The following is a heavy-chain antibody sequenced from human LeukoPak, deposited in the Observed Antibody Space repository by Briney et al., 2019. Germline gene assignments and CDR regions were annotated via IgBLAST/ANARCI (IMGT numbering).Heavy chain of an antibody. CDR1: GFTFSNNW. V-gene: IGHV3-7*03. CDR3: AKDLRVDYYGSAKNNMDV. D-gene: IGHD3-10*01. CDR2: VKKDASEK. Sequence: GGFLRLSCAASGFTFSNNWMTWVRQAPGKGLEWVASVKKDASEKYYVDSVKGRFTISRDNAKNSLFLQMNSLRAEDTALYYCAKDLRVDYYGSAKNNMDVWGQGTTVSVSS. J-gene: IGHJ6*02.